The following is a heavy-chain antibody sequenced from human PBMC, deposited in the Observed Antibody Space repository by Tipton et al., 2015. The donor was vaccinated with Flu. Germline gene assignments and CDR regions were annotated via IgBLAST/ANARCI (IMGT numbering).Heavy chain of an antibody. J-gene: IGHJ5*02. Sequence: TLSLTCTVSGGSLSSFYWSWIRQPAGKGLEWIGRIYTSGSTKYNPSLKSRLSMSVDTSKSQFSLKLTSVTAADTAVYYCARVGGDYRDTSGFIPWFDLWGQGTLVTVSS. CDR3: ARVGGDYRDTSGFIPWFDL. D-gene: IGHD3-22*01. CDR1: GGSLSSFY. CDR2: IYTSGST. V-gene: IGHV4-4*07.